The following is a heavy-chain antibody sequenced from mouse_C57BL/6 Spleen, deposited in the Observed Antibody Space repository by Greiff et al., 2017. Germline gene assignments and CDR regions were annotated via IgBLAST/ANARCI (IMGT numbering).Heavy chain of an antibody. J-gene: IGHJ3*01. V-gene: IGHV1-64*01. Sequence: QVQLQQSGAELVKPGASVKLSCKASGYTFTSYWMHWVKQRPGQGLEWIGMIHPNSGSTNYNEKFKSKATLTVDKSSSTAYMQLSSLTSEDSAVYYWETYGNYDWFAYWGQGTLVTVSA. CDR1: GYTFTSYW. CDR2: IHPNSGST. CDR3: ETYGNYDWFAY. D-gene: IGHD2-10*02.